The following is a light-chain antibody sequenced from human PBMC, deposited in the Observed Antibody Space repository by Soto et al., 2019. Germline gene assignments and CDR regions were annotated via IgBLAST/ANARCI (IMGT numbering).Light chain of an antibody. J-gene: IGLJ3*02. CDR1: SSDVGDYHY. V-gene: IGLV2-14*01. Sequence: QSALTQPASVSGSPGQSITISCTGTSSDVGDYHYVSWYQQHPGKAPKLMIYDVTNRPSGVSNRFSGSKSGNTASLTISGLQAEDEADYYCGTWDSSLSAGVFGGGTKLTVL. CDR3: GTWDSSLSAGV. CDR2: DVT.